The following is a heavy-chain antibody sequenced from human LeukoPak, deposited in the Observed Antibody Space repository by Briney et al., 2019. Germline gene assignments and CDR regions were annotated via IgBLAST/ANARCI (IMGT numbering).Heavy chain of an antibody. CDR2: IKQDGSEK. D-gene: IGHD6-6*01. CDR3: ARGRVAARLVWFDP. Sequence: GGSLRLSCAASGFTFSSYWMSWVRQAPGKGLEWVANIKQDGSEKYYVDSEKGRFTISRDNAKNSLYLQMNSLRAEDTAVYYCARGRVAARLVWFDPWGQGTLVTVSS. V-gene: IGHV3-7*01. J-gene: IGHJ5*02. CDR1: GFTFSSYW.